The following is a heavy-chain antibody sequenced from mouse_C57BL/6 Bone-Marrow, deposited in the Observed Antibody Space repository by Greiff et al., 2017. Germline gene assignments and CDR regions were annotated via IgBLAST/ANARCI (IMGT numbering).Heavy chain of an antibody. Sequence: EVKLMESGGGLVQPGGSLKLSCAASGFTFSDYYMYWVRQTPEKRLEWVAYISNGGGSTYYPDTVKGRFTISRDNAKNTLYLQMSRLKSEDTAMYYCARHPVVAYYAMDYGGQGTSVTVAA. V-gene: IGHV5-12*01. CDR2: ISNGGGST. CDR1: GFTFSDYY. CDR3: ARHPVVAYYAMDY. D-gene: IGHD1-1*01. J-gene: IGHJ4*01.